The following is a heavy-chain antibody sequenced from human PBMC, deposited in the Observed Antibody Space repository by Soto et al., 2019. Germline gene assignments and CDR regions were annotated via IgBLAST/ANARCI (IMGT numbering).Heavy chain of an antibody. CDR1: GFTFSSYG. D-gene: IGHD1-26*01. Sequence: LRLSCAASGFTFSSYGIHCFLQAPGKGLEWVAVIWYDGSNKYYADSVKGRFTISRDNSRNTLYLQMNSLRAEDTAVYYCARDGTLSHLRPSDYWGPGHLLTVSS. V-gene: IGHV3-33*01. J-gene: IGHJ4*02. CDR3: ARDGTLSHLRPSDY. CDR2: IWYDGSNK.